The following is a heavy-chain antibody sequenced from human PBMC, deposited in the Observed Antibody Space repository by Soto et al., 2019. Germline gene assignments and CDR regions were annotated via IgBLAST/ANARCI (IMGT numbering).Heavy chain of an antibody. D-gene: IGHD1-26*01. CDR3: ARSPIPWELLLDY. CDR2: ISYDGSNK. J-gene: IGHJ4*02. Sequence: QVQLVESGGGVVQPGRSLRLSCAASGFTFSSYAMHWVRQAPGKGLEWVAVISYDGSNKYYADSVKGRFTISRDNSKNTLYLQMNSLRAEDTAVYYCARSPIPWELLLDYWGQGTLVTVSS. V-gene: IGHV3-30-3*01. CDR1: GFTFSSYA.